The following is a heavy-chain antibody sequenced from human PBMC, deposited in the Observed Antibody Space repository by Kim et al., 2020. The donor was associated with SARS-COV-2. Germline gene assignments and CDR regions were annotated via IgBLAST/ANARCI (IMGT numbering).Heavy chain of an antibody. D-gene: IGHD6-19*01. CDR1: GGSISSYY. V-gene: IGHV4-59*13. Sequence: SETLSLTCTVSGGSISSYYWAWIRQPPGKRLECIGNIHYSGSTNYNPSLKSRVTISIDASKNQFSLKLSSVTAADTAVYYCARDRGAVSGFAYWGQGALVTVSS. CDR2: IHYSGST. J-gene: IGHJ4*02. CDR3: ARDRGAVSGFAY.